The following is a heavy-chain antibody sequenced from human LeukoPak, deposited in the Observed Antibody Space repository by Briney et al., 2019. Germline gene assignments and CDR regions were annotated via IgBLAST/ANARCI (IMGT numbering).Heavy chain of an antibody. D-gene: IGHD3-22*01. V-gene: IGHV3-7*01. CDR3: ARDPFYYYDSSGYSDY. Sequence: PGGSLRLSCAASGFPFSGDWMTWVRQAPGKGLQWVASIKGDGRGKYYVDSVKGRFTVSRDNAKNSLYLQMNSLRAEDTAVYYCARDPFYYYDSSGYSDYWGQGTLVTVSS. CDR1: GFPFSGDW. J-gene: IGHJ4*02. CDR2: IKGDGRGK.